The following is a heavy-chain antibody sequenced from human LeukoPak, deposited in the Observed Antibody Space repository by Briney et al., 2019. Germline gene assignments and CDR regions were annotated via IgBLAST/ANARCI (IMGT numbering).Heavy chain of an antibody. CDR2: IYYSGST. CDR1: GGSISSGSHY. CDR3: ARRGYSSSWPTFDY. D-gene: IGHD6-13*01. V-gene: IGHV4-39*01. Sequence: SETLSLTCTVSGGSISSGSHYWGWIRQPPGKGLEWIGSIYYSGSTYYNPSLKSRVTISVDTSKNQFSLKLSSVTAADTAVYYCARRGYSSSWPTFDYWGQGTLVTVSS. J-gene: IGHJ4*02.